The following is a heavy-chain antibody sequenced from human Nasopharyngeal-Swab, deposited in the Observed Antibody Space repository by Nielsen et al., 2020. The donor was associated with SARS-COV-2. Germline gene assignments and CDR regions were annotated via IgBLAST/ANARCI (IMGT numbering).Heavy chain of an antibody. CDR2: LSWNSGII. D-gene: IGHD1-26*01. J-gene: IGHJ6*02. CDR3: ARDTLIVGANYYYYGMDV. CDR1: GFTFDDYA. V-gene: IGHV3-9*01. Sequence: SLKISCAASGFTFDDYAMHWVRQAPGKGLEWVSGLSWNSGIIGYADSVKGRFTISRDNAKNSLYLQMNSLRAEDTAVYYCARDTLIVGANYYYYGMDVWGQGTTVTVSS.